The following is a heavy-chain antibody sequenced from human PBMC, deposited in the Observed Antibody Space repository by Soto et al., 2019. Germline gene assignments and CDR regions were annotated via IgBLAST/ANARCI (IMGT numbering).Heavy chain of an antibody. CDR3: AGPGYSSQDY. V-gene: IGHV3-23*01. CDR1: GFTFSGFA. Sequence: EVQLLESGGGLVQPGGSLRLSCAASGFTFSGFALSWVRQAPGKGLEWVSAISGSGDGTDYADSVKGRFTISRDNSKNTLYLQMTSLRAEDTAVYYCAGPGYSSQDYWGQGALVTVSS. CDR2: ISGSGDGT. J-gene: IGHJ4*02. D-gene: IGHD5-18*01.